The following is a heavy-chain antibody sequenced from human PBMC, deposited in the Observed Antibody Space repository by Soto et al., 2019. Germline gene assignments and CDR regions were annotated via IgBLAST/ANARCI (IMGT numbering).Heavy chain of an antibody. CDR1: GGSIISSSYY. V-gene: IGHV4-39*01. CDR2: IYYSGST. J-gene: IGHJ4*02. CDR3: ARRVYGDYSIDY. Sequence: PSETLSLTCTVSGGSIISSSYYWGWIRQPPGKGLEWIGSIYYSGSTYYNPSLKSRVTISVDTSKNQFSLKLSSVTAADTAVYYCARRVYGDYSIDYWGQGTLVTVSS. D-gene: IGHD4-17*01.